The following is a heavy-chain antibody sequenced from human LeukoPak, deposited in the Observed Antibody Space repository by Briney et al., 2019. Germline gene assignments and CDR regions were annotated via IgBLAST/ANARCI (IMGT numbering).Heavy chain of an antibody. CDR2: IYSGGST. V-gene: IGHV3-66*04. J-gene: IGHJ4*02. CDR3: AKQTYYDFWSSYPDY. CDR1: GFTVSSNY. Sequence: GVSLRLSCAASGFTVSSNYMSWVRQAPGKGLEWVSVIYSGGSTYYADSVKGRFTISRDNSKNTLYLQMNSLRAEDTAVYYCAKQTYYDFWSSYPDYWGQGTLVTVSS. D-gene: IGHD3-3*01.